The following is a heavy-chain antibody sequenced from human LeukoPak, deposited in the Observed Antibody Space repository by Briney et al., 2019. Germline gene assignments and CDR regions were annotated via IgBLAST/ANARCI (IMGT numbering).Heavy chain of an antibody. Sequence: SETLSLTCTVSGGSISSSSYYWGWIRQPPGKGLEWIGSIYYSGSTYYNPSLKSRVTISVDTSKNQFSLKLSSVTAADAAVYYCARGDCSGGSCYGMYYSDYWGQGTLVTVSS. V-gene: IGHV4-39*07. J-gene: IGHJ4*02. D-gene: IGHD2-15*01. CDR1: GGSISSSSYY. CDR3: ARGDCSGGSCYGMYYSDY. CDR2: IYYSGST.